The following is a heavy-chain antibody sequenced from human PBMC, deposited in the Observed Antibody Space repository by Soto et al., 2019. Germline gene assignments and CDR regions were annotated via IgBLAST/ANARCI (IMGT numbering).Heavy chain of an antibody. V-gene: IGHV3-21*01. D-gene: IGHD3-16*02. Sequence: PGWSLRLSCAASGFTFSSYSMNWVRQAPGKGLEWVSSISSSSSYIYYTDSVKGRFAISRDNAKNSLYLQMNSLRAEDTAVYYCARDGTYDDYVWGSYRHSDYWGQGTLVTASS. CDR1: GFTFSSYS. CDR2: ISSSSSYI. CDR3: ARDGTYDDYVWGSYRHSDY. J-gene: IGHJ4*02.